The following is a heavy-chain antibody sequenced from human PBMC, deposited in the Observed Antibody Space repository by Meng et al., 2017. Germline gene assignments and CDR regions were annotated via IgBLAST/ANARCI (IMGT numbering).Heavy chain of an antibody. Sequence: GESLKISCAASGFTFSSYEMNWVRQAPGKGLEWISYIHSSGSTVEYADSVKGRFTTARDNAENSLYLQMNSLRVEDTAVYYCARYSVVSTLRADYWVRGTLVTVSS. V-gene: IGHV3-48*03. CDR1: GFTFSSYE. D-gene: IGHD2-2*01. J-gene: IGHJ4*02. CDR2: IHSSGSTV. CDR3: ARYSVVSTLRADY.